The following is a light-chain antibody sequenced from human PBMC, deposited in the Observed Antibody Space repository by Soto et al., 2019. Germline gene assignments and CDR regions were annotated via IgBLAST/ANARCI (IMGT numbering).Light chain of an antibody. CDR2: CAS. V-gene: IGKV3-20*01. J-gene: IGKJ4*01. Sequence: EIVLTQSPGTLSLSPGERATLSCRASQSVSSSSLAWYQQKPGQAPRLLIYCASSRATGIPDRFSGSGSGTDFTLTISRLEPEDFVVYYCQQYGSSPLTFGGGTKVEIK. CDR3: QQYGSSPLT. CDR1: QSVSSSS.